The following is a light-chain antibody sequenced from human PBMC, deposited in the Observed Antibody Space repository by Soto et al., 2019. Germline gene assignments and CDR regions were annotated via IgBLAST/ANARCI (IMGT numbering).Light chain of an antibody. CDR3: QQYSGSPPLT. CDR1: QSISSTY. Sequence: ENVLTQSPGTLSLSPGERATLSCRASQSISSTYLAWYQQKPGQPPRLLMYGASNRATGIPDRFSGSGSGTDFTRNISRLEPEDFAVYYCQQYSGSPPLTFGGGTKGEIK. CDR2: GAS. V-gene: IGKV3-20*01. J-gene: IGKJ4*01.